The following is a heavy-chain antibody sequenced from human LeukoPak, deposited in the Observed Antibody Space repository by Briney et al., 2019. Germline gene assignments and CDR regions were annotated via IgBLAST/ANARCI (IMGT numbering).Heavy chain of an antibody. CDR3: ASSPYGGYVYY. Sequence: GASVKVSCKTSGYTFTSYGISWVRQAPGQGLEWMGWISAYNGNTNYAQKLQGRVTMTTDTSTSTAYMELRSLRSDDTAVYYCASSPYGGYVYYWGQGTLVTVSS. V-gene: IGHV1-18*01. CDR2: ISAYNGNT. J-gene: IGHJ4*02. CDR1: GYTFTSYG. D-gene: IGHD4/OR15-4a*01.